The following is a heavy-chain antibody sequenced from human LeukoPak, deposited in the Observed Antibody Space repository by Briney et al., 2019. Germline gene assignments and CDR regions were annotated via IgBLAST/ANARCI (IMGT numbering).Heavy chain of an antibody. Sequence: SETLSLTCTVSGGFISGYYWNWIGQSPGKGLEWIGYIFYTGDTDYNPSLRSRVTMSVDRSNNRFSLQLASVTTADSAFYYCARAYRLTSPRGFDPWGPGILVTVSS. D-gene: IGHD3-16*02. CDR3: ARAYRLTSPRGFDP. CDR1: GGFISGYY. CDR2: IFYTGDT. V-gene: IGHV4-59*01. J-gene: IGHJ5*02.